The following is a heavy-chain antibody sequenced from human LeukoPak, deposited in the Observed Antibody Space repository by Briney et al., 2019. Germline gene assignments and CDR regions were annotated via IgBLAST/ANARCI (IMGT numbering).Heavy chain of an antibody. Sequence: EASVKVSCKASGYTFTSYGISWVRQAPGQGLEWMGWISAYNGNTNYAQKLQGRVTMTTDTSTSTAYMELRSLRSDDTAVYYCARAHYYGSGSQSEFDYWGQGTLVTVSS. CDR2: ISAYNGNT. CDR3: ARAHYYGSGSQSEFDY. CDR1: GYTFTSYG. V-gene: IGHV1-18*01. D-gene: IGHD3-10*01. J-gene: IGHJ4*02.